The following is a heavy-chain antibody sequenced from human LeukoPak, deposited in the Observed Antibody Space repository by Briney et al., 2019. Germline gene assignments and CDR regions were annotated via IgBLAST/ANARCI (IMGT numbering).Heavy chain of an antibody. V-gene: IGHV3-30*02. J-gene: IGHJ6*03. CDR3: AKALGYSSSTTYYYYYYMDV. CDR1: GFTFSSYA. Sequence: GGSLRLSCAASGFTFSSYAMHWVRQAPGKGLEWVAFIRYDGSNKYYADSVKGRFTISRDNSKNTLYLQLNSLRAEDTAVYYCAKALGYSSSTTYYYYYYMDVWGKGTTVTISS. CDR2: IRYDGSNK. D-gene: IGHD6-13*01.